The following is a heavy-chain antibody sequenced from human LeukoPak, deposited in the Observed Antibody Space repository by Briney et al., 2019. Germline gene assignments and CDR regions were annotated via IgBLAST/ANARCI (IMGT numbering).Heavy chain of an antibody. Sequence: SETLSLTCTVSGGSISSGSYYWSWIRQPAGKGLEWIGRIYTSGSTNYNPSLKSRVTISVDTSKNPFSLKLSSVTAADTAVYYCARGVYYDFWSGYFNNWCDPWGQGTLVTVSS. D-gene: IGHD3-3*01. V-gene: IGHV4-61*02. J-gene: IGHJ5*02. CDR1: GGSISSGSYY. CDR3: ARGVYYDFWSGYFNNWCDP. CDR2: IYTSGST.